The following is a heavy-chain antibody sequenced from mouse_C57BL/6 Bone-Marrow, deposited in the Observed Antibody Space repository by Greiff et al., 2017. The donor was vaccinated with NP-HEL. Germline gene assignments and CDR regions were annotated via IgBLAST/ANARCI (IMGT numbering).Heavy chain of an antibody. CDR2: IYPRDGST. CDR1: GYTFTDHT. D-gene: IGHD2-3*01. V-gene: IGHV1-78*01. Sequence: VQGVESDAELVKPGASVKISCKVSGYTFTDHTIHWMKQRPEQGLEWIGYIYPRDGSTKYNEKFKGKATLTADKSSSTAYMQLNSLTSEDSAVYFCATPIYDGSVDYWGQGTTLTVSS. J-gene: IGHJ2*01. CDR3: ATPIYDGSVDY.